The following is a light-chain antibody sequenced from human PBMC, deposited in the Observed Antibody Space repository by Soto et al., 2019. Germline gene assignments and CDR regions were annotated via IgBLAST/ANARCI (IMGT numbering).Light chain of an antibody. J-gene: IGKJ2*02. CDR1: QSVDNY. Sequence: EIVLTQSPATLSLSPGERATLSCRASQSVDNYLAWYQQKPGQAPRLLIYAASIRATGIPARFSGSVSGTAFTLTISSLEPEDFAVYYCQRRREWPRTFGQGTKVDIK. CDR2: AAS. V-gene: IGKV3-11*01. CDR3: QRRREWPRT.